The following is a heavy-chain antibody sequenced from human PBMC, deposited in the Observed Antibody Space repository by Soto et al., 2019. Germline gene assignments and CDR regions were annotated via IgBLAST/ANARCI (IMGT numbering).Heavy chain of an antibody. CDR2: IYYSGST. CDR1: GGSISSYY. D-gene: IGHD2-15*01. J-gene: IGHJ5*02. V-gene: IGHV4-59*01. CDR3: ARNSGYCSGGSCSRGFDP. Sequence: QVQLQESGPGLVKPSETLSLTCTVSGGSISSYYWSWIRQPPGKGLEWIGYIYYSGSTNYNPSLKSRVTISVDTSKNQFSLKLSSVTAADTAVYYCARNSGYCSGGSCSRGFDPWGQGTLVTVSS.